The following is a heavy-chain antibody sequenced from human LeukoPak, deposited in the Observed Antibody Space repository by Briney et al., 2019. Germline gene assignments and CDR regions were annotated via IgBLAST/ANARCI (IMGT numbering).Heavy chain of an antibody. Sequence: GGSLRLSCAASGSTVSLYYMTWVRQAPGKGLEWVSVIYSGGPTYYADSVQGRFTISRDNSKSTLCLQMNSLRAEDTAVYYCAKQLGYCSDGSCYFPYWGQGTLVTVSS. D-gene: IGHD2-15*01. CDR2: IYSGGPT. J-gene: IGHJ4*02. CDR3: AKQLGYCSDGSCYFPY. V-gene: IGHV3-53*01. CDR1: GSTVSLYY.